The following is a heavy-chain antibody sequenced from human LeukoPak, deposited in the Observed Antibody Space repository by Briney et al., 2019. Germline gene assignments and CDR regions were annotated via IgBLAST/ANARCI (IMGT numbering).Heavy chain of an antibody. Sequence: ASVKVSCKASGYTFTSYYMYWVRQAPGQGLEWMGIINPSGGSTSYAQKFQGRVTMTRDTSTSTVYMELSSLRSEDTAVYYCARSLVGATLDVGYWGQEPWSPSPQ. D-gene: IGHD1-26*01. CDR2: INPSGGST. CDR1: GYTFTSYY. CDR3: ARSLVGATLDVGY. J-gene: IGHJ4*01. V-gene: IGHV1-46*01.